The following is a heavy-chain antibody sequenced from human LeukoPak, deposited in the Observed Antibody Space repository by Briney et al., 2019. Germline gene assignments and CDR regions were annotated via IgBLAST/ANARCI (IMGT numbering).Heavy chain of an antibody. CDR1: GFSLISNY. CDR2: IYSVSDT. D-gene: IGHD3-22*01. V-gene: IGHV3-53*01. CDR3: ARWGYDSSGSYWDN. Sequence: GESLILSCSASGFSLISNYMTWVRQTPGKGLQWVSVIYSVSDTFYADSVKGRFTISRDNSKNTVSLQMNSLRADDTAVYYCARWGYDSSGSYWDNWGQGTLVTVSS. J-gene: IGHJ4*02.